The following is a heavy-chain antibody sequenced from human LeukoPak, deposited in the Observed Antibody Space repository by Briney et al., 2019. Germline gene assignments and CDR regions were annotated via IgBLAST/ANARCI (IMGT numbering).Heavy chain of an antibody. J-gene: IGHJ5*02. CDR1: GYSISNNNYH. CDR2: IHYSGTT. V-gene: IGHV4-39*01. Sequence: KASETLSLTCTVSGYSISNNNYHWGWIRQPPGKGLEWIGSIHYSGTTYYNPSLKSRVTISVDTSKNQFSLKLSSVTAADTAVYYCARRGDYGSAWFDPWGQGTVVTVSS. CDR3: ARRGDYGSAWFDP. D-gene: IGHD4-17*01.